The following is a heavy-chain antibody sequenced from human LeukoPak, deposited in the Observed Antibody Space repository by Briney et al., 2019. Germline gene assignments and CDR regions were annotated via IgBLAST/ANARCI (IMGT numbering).Heavy chain of an antibody. Sequence: PGGSWGPSFPAPGFTFRSIGSHWVGKVPGKGLKGGPVISYDGSNKYYADSVKGRFTISRDNSKNTLYLQMNSLRAEDTAVYYCAKDGRVWGSYRNYFDLCGQGTLVTVSS. CDR1: GFTFRSIG. CDR3: AKDGRVWGSYRNYFDL. V-gene: IGHV3-30*18. D-gene: IGHD3-16*01. CDR2: ISYDGSNK. J-gene: IGHJ4*02.